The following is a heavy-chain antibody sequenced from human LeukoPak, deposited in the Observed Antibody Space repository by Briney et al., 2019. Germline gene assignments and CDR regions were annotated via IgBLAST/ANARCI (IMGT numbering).Heavy chain of an antibody. D-gene: IGHD1-26*01. J-gene: IGHJ4*02. CDR2: IKQDGSEK. CDR1: GFTFSGYW. Sequence: PGGSLRLSCAASGFTFSGYWMTWVRQAPGKGLEWVAIIKQDGSEKYSVDSVKGRFTISRDNAKNSLYLQMNSLRADDTAMYYCARHGIVGVTAFDYWGQGTLVTVSS. CDR3: ARHGIVGVTAFDY. V-gene: IGHV3-7*01.